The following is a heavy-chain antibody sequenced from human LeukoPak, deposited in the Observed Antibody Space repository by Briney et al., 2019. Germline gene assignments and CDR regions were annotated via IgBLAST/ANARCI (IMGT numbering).Heavy chain of an antibody. Sequence: GGSLRVSCAASGFTFSTYWMYWVRQAPGKGLVWVSHINSDGSSTSYADSVKGRFTISRDNAKNTLYLQMNSLRAEDTAVYYCARAWDYWGQGTLVSVSS. CDR3: ARAWDY. J-gene: IGHJ4*02. V-gene: IGHV3-74*01. CDR1: GFTFSTYW. CDR2: INSDGSST.